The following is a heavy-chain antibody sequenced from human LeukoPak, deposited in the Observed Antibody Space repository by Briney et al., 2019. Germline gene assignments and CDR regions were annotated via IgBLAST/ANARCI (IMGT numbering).Heavy chain of an antibody. CDR3: ARGGDDSSSWFDSWYFDY. D-gene: IGHD6-13*01. J-gene: IGHJ4*02. CDR1: GGSSSGHH. CDR2: IYYSGAT. Sequence: WETLSLTCTVSGGSSSGHHWNWIRQPPGKGLEWIGYIYYSGATNYNPSLESRVTMAIDTSKNQFSLKLGSVTAADTAVYYCARGGDDSSSWFDSWYFDYWGQGALVTVSS. V-gene: IGHV4-59*11.